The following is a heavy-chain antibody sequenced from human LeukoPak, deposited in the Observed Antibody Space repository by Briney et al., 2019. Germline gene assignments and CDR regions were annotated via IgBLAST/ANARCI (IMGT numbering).Heavy chain of an antibody. V-gene: IGHV4-39*01. CDR1: GGSISSSSYY. D-gene: IGHD3-16*01. CDR3: ARHPVGDDAFDI. J-gene: IGHJ3*02. CDR2: IYYSGTS. Sequence: PSETLSLTCTVSGGSISSSSYYWGWIRQPPGKGPEWIGSIYYSGTSYYNPPLKSRVTISADTSKNQFSLKLNSVTAADTAVYYCARHPVGDDAFDIWGQGTMVTVSS.